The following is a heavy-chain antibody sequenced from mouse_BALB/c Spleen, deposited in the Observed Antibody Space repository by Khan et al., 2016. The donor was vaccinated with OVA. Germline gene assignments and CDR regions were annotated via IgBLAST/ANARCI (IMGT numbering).Heavy chain of an antibody. D-gene: IGHD2-14*01. CDR1: GYSFTGYY. J-gene: IGHJ3*01. Sequence: VQLQQSGPDLVKPGASVKMSCKASGYSFTGYYMNWVKQSHGKSLECIGRVNPNTGNTNYNQKFRGKAILIVDTSSSTAYMELRSLTSEDSAVEYCASGYDFFAYWGQGTLVTVSA. CDR3: ASGYDFFAY. CDR2: VNPNTGNT. V-gene: IGHV1-26*01.